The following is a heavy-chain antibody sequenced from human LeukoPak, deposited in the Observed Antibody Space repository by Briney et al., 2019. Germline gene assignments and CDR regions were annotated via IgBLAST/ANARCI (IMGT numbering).Heavy chain of an antibody. D-gene: IGHD2-21*01. CDR3: ARADRLHGGPYLIGP. CDR1: GYSFTDYY. CDR2: INPNSGGT. V-gene: IGHV1-2*02. Sequence: ASVKVSCKTSGYSFTDYYMHWVRQAPGQGLEWMGWINPNSGGTSSAQKFQGRATMTRDTSITTVYMEVSWLTPDDTAIYYCARADRLHGGPYLIGPWGQGTLVTVSS. J-gene: IGHJ5*02.